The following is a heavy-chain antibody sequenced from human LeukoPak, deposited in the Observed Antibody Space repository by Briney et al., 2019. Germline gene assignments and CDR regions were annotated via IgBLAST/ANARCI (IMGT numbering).Heavy chain of an antibody. CDR3: ARNAAATRGDY. CDR1: GGSISSHY. CDR2: IYYSGST. Sequence: SKTLSLTCTVSGGSISSHYWSWIRQPPGKGLEWIGYIYYSGSTYYNPSLKSRVTISVDTSKNQFSLKLSSVTAADTAVYYCARNAAATRGDYWGQGTLVTVSS. J-gene: IGHJ4*02. V-gene: IGHV4-59*08. D-gene: IGHD2-2*01.